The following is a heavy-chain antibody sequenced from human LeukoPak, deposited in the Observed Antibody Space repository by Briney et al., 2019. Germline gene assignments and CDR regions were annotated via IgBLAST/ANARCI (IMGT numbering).Heavy chain of an antibody. J-gene: IGHJ6*03. V-gene: IGHV1-69*05. Sequence: SVKVSCKASGGTFSSYAISWVRQAPGQGLEWVGGIIPIFGTANYAQKFQGRVTITTDESTSTAYMELSSLRSEDTAVYYCARGPPRYYYYYYMDVWGKGTTVTVSS. CDR1: GGTFSSYA. CDR2: IIPIFGTA. CDR3: ARGPPRYYYYYYMDV.